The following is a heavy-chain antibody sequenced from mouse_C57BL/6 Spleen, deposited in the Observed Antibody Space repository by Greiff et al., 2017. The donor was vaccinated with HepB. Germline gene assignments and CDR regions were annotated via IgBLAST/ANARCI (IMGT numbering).Heavy chain of an antibody. CDR1: GFSLTSYG. CDR3: AKMDYGSSYAMDY. V-gene: IGHV2-5*01. D-gene: IGHD1-1*01. CDR2: IWRGGST. Sequence: QVHVKQSGPGLVQPSQSLSITCTVSGFSLTSYGVHWVRQSPGKGLEWLGVIWRGGSTDYNAAFMSRLSITKDNSKSQVFFKMNSLQADDTAIYYCAKMDYGSSYAMDYWGQGTSVTVSS. J-gene: IGHJ4*01.